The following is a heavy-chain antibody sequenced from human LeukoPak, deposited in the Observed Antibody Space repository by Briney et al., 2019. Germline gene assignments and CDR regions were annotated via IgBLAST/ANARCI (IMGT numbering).Heavy chain of an antibody. D-gene: IGHD2-15*01. CDR3: ARKKGGCSGDNCPLGY. J-gene: IGHJ4*02. CDR1: GGSISGYY. V-gene: IGHV4-59*01. Sequence: PSETLSLTCSVSGGSISGYYWSWIRQPPGKGQEWSGYIHNTGRTNYNPSLKSRISISVDTAKNQFSLKLNSVTAADTAVYYCARKKGGCSGDNCPLGYWGQGTLVTVSS. CDR2: IHNTGRT.